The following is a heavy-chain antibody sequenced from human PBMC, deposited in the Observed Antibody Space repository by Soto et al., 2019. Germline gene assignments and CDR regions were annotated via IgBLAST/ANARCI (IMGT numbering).Heavy chain of an antibody. CDR1: GFTFSSYA. J-gene: IGHJ6*02. CDR2: ISGSGGST. D-gene: IGHD2-2*01. V-gene: IGHV3-23*01. Sequence: WGSLRLSCSASGFTFSSYAMSWVRQAPGKGLEWVSAISGSGGSTYYADSVKGRFTISRDNSKNTLYLQMNSLRAEDTAVYYCAKSTCSSTSCSQTTAYYYYYGMDVWGQGTTVTVS. CDR3: AKSTCSSTSCSQTTAYYYYYGMDV.